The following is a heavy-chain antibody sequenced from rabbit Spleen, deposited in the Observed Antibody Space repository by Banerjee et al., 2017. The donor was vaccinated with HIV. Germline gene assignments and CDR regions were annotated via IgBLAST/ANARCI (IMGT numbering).Heavy chain of an antibody. D-gene: IGHD1-1*01. CDR2: IGIVSGNT. Sequence: QEQLVESGGGLVQPEGSLTLTCKASGFDFSSNEVRWGRPAPGKGLGWIACIGIVSGNTYYARWTKGRFTISKTSSTTVTLQMTSLAAADAAYYFCARDGSGSGPDYVLWGPGTLVTVS. CDR3: ARDGSGSGPDYVL. J-gene: IGHJ4*01. V-gene: IGHV1S45*01. CDR1: GFDFSSNEV.